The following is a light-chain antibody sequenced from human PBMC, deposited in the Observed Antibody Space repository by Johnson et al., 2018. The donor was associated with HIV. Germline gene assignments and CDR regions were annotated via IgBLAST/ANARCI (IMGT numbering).Light chain of an antibody. J-gene: IGLJ1*01. CDR2: DNN. Sequence: VLTQPPSVSAAPGQKVTVSCSGSTSNIGNNYVSWYQQLPGTAPKLLIYDNNKRPSGIPDRFSGSKSGTSATLGITGLQTGDETDYYCGTWDSSLYAYVFGTGTKVTAL. CDR1: TSNIGNNY. V-gene: IGLV1-51*01. CDR3: GTWDSSLYAYV.